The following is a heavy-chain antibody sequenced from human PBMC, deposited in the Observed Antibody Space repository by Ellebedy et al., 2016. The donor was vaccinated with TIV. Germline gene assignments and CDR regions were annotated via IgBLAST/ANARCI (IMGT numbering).Heavy chain of an antibody. CDR1: GASFSSSTYY. CDR2: VYYGGST. CDR3: AAQSRDYVWDGDY. J-gene: IGHJ4*02. V-gene: IGHV4-39*07. Sequence: SETLSLTCAVSGASFSSSTYYWGWIRQPPGTGLEWIGSVYYGGSTYYHPSLRSRLTISIDTSKNQFSLKVKSVAAADTAVYYCAAQSRDYVWDGDYWGQGALVTVSS. D-gene: IGHD3-16*01.